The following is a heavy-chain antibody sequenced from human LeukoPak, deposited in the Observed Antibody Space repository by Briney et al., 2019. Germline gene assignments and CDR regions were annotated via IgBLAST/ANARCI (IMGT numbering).Heavy chain of an antibody. Sequence: ASVKVSCKASGYTFTSYDINWVRQATGQGLEWMGWMNPNSGNTGYAQKFQGRVTMTRNTSISTAYMELSSLRSEDTAVYYCARGRVRPNWFDPWGQGTLVTVSS. CDR3: ARGRVRPNWFDP. J-gene: IGHJ5*02. CDR2: MNPNSGNT. CDR1: GYTFTSYD. V-gene: IGHV1-8*01.